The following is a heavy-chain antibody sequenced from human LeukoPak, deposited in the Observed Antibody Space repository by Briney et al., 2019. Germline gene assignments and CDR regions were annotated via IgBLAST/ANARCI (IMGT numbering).Heavy chain of an antibody. J-gene: IGHJ3*02. Sequence: GGSLRLSCAASGFTFSSYAMHWVRQAPGKGLEWVSAISGDAADIFYADSAKGRFTISRDNSKNTLYLQLNSLRAEDTALYHCARAYGSGYDAFDIWGQGTMVTVSS. CDR3: ARAYGSGYDAFDI. D-gene: IGHD3-10*01. CDR1: GFTFSSYA. V-gene: IGHV3-23*01. CDR2: ISGDAADI.